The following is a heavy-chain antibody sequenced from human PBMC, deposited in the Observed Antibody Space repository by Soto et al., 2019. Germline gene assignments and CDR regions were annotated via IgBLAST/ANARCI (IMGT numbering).Heavy chain of an antibody. Sequence: SEALSHTCPVACGSISTYYGPWILQPPGKGLEGIGYINYRGNTNYNPSLKSRLTISIDTSKNQFSLKLNSVTAADTAVYYCASGEESYVSFFAYRGTGTLVTVSP. D-gene: IGHD3-10*01. CDR2: INYRGNT. CDR3: ASGEESYVSFFAY. CDR1: CGSISTYY. J-gene: IGHJ4*02. V-gene: IGHV4-59*01.